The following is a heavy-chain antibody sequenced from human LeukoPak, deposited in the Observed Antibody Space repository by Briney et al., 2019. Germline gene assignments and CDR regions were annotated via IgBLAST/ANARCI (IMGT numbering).Heavy chain of an antibody. V-gene: IGHV3-74*01. CDR1: GFTFSSYW. J-gene: IGHJ4*02. CDR2: IASDGSST. D-gene: IGHD1-26*01. CDR3: ARGLGATLDLGY. Sequence: GGSLRLSCAASGFTFSSYWMNWVRQAPGKGLVWVSRIASDGSSTTYADSVKGRFSISRDNAKNTLYLQMNSLRVEDTAVYYCARGLGATLDLGYWGQGTLVIVSS.